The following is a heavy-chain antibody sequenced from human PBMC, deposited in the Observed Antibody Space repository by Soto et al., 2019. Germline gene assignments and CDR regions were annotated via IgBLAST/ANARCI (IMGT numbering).Heavy chain of an antibody. D-gene: IGHD2-15*01. V-gene: IGHV4-30-4*01. CDR3: AREWGDCGDGSCYLPFFAY. CDR1: GDSINSDYYY. CDR2: ISNSGST. Sequence: QVQLQESGPGLVKPSETLSLTCTVSGDSINSDYYYWSWIRQPPGKGLEWNGYISNSGSTYYSPSLKSRVTMLIDTSKNQFSLMLNAVTAADMAVYYCAREWGDCGDGSCYLPFFAYWGQGNLVTVSS. J-gene: IGHJ4*02.